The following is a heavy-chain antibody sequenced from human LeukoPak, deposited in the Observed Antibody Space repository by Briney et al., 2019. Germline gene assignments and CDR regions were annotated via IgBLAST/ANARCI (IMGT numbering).Heavy chain of an antibody. CDR1: GGSISSSNW. V-gene: IGHV4-4*02. Sequence: SGTLSLTCAVSGGSISSSNWWSWVRQPPGKGLEWIGEIYHSGSTNYNPSLKSRVTISVDTSKNQFSLKLSSVTAADTAVYYCVTYYYGSSAPKRNYWGQGILVTVSS. J-gene: IGHJ4*02. D-gene: IGHD3-22*01. CDR3: VTYYYGSSAPKRNY. CDR2: IYHSGST.